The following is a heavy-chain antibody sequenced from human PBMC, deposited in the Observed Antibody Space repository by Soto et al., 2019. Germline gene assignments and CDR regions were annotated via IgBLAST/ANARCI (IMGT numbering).Heavy chain of an antibody. CDR1: GGTFSTYV. J-gene: IGHJ6*02. CDR3: ARGRPRSGPPFYYYGLDV. CDR2: VIPMSGSS. D-gene: IGHD1-26*01. Sequence: QVQLVQSGAEVKKPGSSVKVSCKASGGTFSTYVISWVRQAPGQGLEWMGRVIPMSGSSNYAQKFQGRVTITADKYTSIAYMEVRSLRSEDTDVYYCARGRPRSGPPFYYYGLDVWGQGTTVIVSS. V-gene: IGHV1-69*06.